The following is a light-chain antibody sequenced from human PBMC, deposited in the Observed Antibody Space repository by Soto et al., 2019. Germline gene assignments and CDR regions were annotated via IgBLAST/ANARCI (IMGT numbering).Light chain of an antibody. CDR3: QQYHHWWT. J-gene: IGKJ1*01. CDR2: GAS. Sequence: IVMTQSPATLSVSPGERVTLSCRASLGISINLAWYQQRPGQAPRLLIYGASTRATGIPDRFTGSDSGTEFILTISSLQSEDFAVYYCQQYHHWWTFGQGTKVDIK. CDR1: LGISIN. V-gene: IGKV3-15*01.